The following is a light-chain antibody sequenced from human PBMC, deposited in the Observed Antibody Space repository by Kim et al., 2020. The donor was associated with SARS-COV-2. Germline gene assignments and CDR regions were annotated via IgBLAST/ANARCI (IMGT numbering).Light chain of an antibody. Sequence: LSASVGDRVTITCRTSQSISDYLAWYQQKPGKAPILLIYKASNLEDGVPSRFSGSGSGTEFTLTISSLQPDDFATYYCQQYNGLFAFGQGTKLEI. CDR3: QQYNGLFA. CDR1: QSISDY. V-gene: IGKV1-5*03. CDR2: KAS. J-gene: IGKJ2*01.